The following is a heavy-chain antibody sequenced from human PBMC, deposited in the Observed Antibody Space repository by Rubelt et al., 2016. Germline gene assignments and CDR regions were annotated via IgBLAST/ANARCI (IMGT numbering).Heavy chain of an antibody. D-gene: IGHD4-17*01. CDR2: TTNGVNT. CDR3: ARNNYGDFS. Sequence: EVHLAESGGGLVQPGGSLRLSCTASGFTVSFNYMSWVRQALGKGLECVSRVTTNGVNTYYADSVRGRFTVSRDNSKNTLYLQMNSLRAEDTAIYFCARNNYGDFSWGQGTLVIVSS. V-gene: IGHV3-66*01. J-gene: IGHJ5*02. CDR1: GFTVSFNY.